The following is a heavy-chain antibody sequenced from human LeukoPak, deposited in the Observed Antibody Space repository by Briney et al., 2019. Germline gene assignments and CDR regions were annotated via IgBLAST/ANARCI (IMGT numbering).Heavy chain of an antibody. V-gene: IGHV4-39*01. CDR2: IYYSGST. D-gene: IGHD6-13*01. J-gene: IGHJ4*02. CDR3: AREIAGTGSEY. CDR1: GGSLNNGGYY. Sequence: SETLSLTCTLSGGSLNNGGYYGLCIRQPPGKGPEWIGSIYYSGSTYYNPSLKSRVTISVDTSKNQFSLKLSSVTAADTAVYYCAREIAGTGSEYWGQGTLVTVSS.